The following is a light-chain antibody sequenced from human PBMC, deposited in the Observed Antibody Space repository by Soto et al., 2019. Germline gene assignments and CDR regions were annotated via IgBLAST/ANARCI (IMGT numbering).Light chain of an antibody. Sequence: QLVLTQSPSASASLGASVKLTCTLSSGHSSYAIAWHQQQPEKGPRFLMKANSDGSHSRGDGIPDRFSGSSSGAERYLTISSLQSEDEADYYCQTWGTGIRVFGGGTKLTVL. J-gene: IGLJ3*02. CDR2: ANSDGSH. CDR3: QTWGTGIRV. V-gene: IGLV4-69*01. CDR1: SGHSSYA.